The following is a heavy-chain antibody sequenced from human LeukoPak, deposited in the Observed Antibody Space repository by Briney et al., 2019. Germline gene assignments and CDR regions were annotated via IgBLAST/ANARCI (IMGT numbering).Heavy chain of an antibody. Sequence: PGGSLRLSCAASGFTFSSYSMNWVRQAPGKGLEWVSSISSSSSYIYYADSVKGRFTISRDNAKNSLYLQMNSPRAEDTAVYYCARGLRFLEWLLDHFDYWGQGTLVTVSS. J-gene: IGHJ4*02. CDR3: ARGLRFLEWLLDHFDY. V-gene: IGHV3-21*01. CDR1: GFTFSSYS. D-gene: IGHD3-3*01. CDR2: ISSSSSYI.